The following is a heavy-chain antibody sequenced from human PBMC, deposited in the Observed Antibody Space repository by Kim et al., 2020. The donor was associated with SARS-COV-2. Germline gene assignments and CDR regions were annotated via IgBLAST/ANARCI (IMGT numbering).Heavy chain of an antibody. CDR2: TI. J-gene: IGHJ4*02. Sequence: TIYYADSVKGRFTISRDNAKNSLYLQMNSLRAEDTAVYYCARTVYGPFDYWGQGTLVTVSS. D-gene: IGHD3-10*01. V-gene: IGHV3-11*01. CDR3: ARTVYGPFDY.